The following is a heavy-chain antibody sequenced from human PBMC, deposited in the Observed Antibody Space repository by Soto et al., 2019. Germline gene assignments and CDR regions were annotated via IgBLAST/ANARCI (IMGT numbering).Heavy chain of an antibody. V-gene: IGHV3-7*05. J-gene: IGHJ4*02. CDR1: GFAFNNYW. D-gene: IGHD1-26*01. Sequence: EVQLVESGGGLVQPGGSLRLSCAACGFAFNNYWMSWVRQAPGKGQEWVANIKRDGSEKHYVDSVKGRFTISRDNAKNSVYLQMNSLRPEDTAVYYCVSFIVGATIDYWGRGTLVTVSS. CDR3: VSFIVGATIDY. CDR2: IKRDGSEK.